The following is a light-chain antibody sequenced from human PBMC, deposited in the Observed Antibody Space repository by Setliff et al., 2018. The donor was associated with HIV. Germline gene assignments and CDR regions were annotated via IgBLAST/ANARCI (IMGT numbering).Light chain of an antibody. J-gene: IGLJ1*01. CDR3: SIHRSRGYV. V-gene: IGLV2-14*03. CDR2: AIV. CDR1: GSDVATSKY. Sequence: QSVLTQPASVSGSPGQSITISCTGTGSDVATSKYVSWYQQHPGKAPKLIIYAIVTRPSGVSNRFSGSKSGGTASLTISGLQAEDEADYYCSIHRSRGYVFGSGTKVTVL.